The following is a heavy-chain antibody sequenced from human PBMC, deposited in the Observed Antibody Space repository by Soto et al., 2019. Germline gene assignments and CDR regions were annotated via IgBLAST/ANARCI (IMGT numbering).Heavy chain of an antibody. CDR1: GVCFSGCY. Sequence: SETLSLTCAVDGVCFSGCYWSWIRQPPGKGLEWIGEINHSGSTNYNPSLKSRVTISVDTSKNQFSLKLSSVTAADTAVYYCARHSFDDFWSDYYGMDVWGQGTTVTVSS. CDR3: ARHSFDDFWSDYYGMDV. D-gene: IGHD3-3*01. CDR2: INHSGST. J-gene: IGHJ6*02. V-gene: IGHV4-34*01.